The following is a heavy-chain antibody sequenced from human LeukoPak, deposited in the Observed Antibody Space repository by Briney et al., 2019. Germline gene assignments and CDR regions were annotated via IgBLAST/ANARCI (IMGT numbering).Heavy chain of an antibody. CDR3: AKDLLLELPGGWFDP. CDR2: IDNSGGSR. J-gene: IGHJ5*02. Sequence: GGSLRLSCAASGYIFRNYAMSWVRQAPGKGLEWVSSIDNSGGSRYYIESVKGRFTISRDTSKNTLSLLMNSLRAEDTAVYYCAKDLLLELPGGWFDPWGQGTLVTVSS. D-gene: IGHD1-7*01. CDR1: GYIFRNYA. V-gene: IGHV3-23*01.